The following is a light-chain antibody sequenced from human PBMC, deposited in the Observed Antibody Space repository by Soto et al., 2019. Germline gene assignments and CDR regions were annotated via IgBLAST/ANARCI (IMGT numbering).Light chain of an antibody. CDR1: QSFSNNY. Sequence: EIVLTQSPGTLSLSPGGRATLSGSASQSFSNNYLAWYQQKPGQAPRLLIYGASNRATGIPDRFSGSGSGTDFTLTISRLEPEDFAVYYCQQYGSSGTFGQGTKVDIK. V-gene: IGKV3-20*01. CDR2: GAS. J-gene: IGKJ1*01. CDR3: QQYGSSGT.